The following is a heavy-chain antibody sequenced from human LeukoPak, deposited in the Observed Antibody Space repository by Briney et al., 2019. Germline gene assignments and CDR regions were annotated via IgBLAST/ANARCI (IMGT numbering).Heavy chain of an antibody. CDR1: SGSLNSYY. CDR2: IYTTGKT. Sequence: PSETLSLTSTLSSGSLNSYYWGWVRHPAGRGLEWIWRIYTTGKTDYNPSLKSRVTMSVDTSKRQFSLILTSVPAAATASYFCAGHGYSASHYFLDFWGQGNLVTVSS. D-gene: IGHD3-22*01. J-gene: IGHJ4*02. V-gene: IGHV4-4*07. CDR3: AGHGYSASHYFLDF.